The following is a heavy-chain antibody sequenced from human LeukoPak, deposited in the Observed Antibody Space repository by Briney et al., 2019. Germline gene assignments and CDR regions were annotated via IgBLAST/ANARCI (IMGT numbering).Heavy chain of an antibody. CDR3: ASSSWHYDSSGYSTPYFDY. D-gene: IGHD3-22*01. V-gene: IGHV3-7*03. Sequence: GGSLRLSCAASGFTFSSYWMSWVRQAPGKGLEWVANIKQDGSEKYYVDSVKGRFTISRDNAKNSLYLQMNSLRAEDTAVYYCASSSWHYDSSGYSTPYFDYWGQGTLVTVSS. CDR2: IKQDGSEK. CDR1: GFTFSSYW. J-gene: IGHJ4*02.